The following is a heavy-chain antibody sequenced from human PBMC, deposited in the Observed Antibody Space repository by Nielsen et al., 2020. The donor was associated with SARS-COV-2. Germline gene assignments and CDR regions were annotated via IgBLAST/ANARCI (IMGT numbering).Heavy chain of an antibody. D-gene: IGHD3-22*01. Sequence: ASVKVSCKTSGYTFHKFALNWVRQAPGQGLEWMGWIDTNTGNPTYAQGFTGRFVFSLDTSVSTAYLQISGLKAEDTAVYYCARGSNGYDTSGFDYWGQGTLATVSS. J-gene: IGHJ4*02. CDR3: ARGSNGYDTSGFDY. CDR1: GYTFHKFA. CDR2: IDTNTGNP. V-gene: IGHV7-4-1*02.